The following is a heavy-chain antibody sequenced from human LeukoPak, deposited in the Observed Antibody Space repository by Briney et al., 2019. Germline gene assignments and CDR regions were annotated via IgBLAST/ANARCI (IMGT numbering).Heavy chain of an antibody. CDR1: GFTFSSYS. D-gene: IGHD3-22*01. J-gene: IGHJ4*02. V-gene: IGHV3-21*06. CDR2: VSPGSTGI. Sequence: PGGSLRLSCAASGFTFSSYSMHWVRQAPGKGLEWVAVVSPGSTGIFYADSLKGRFTISRDNAKNLLYLQMNSLRAEDTAVYYCARXPPXYYDPEYYFDYWGQGTLVTVSS. CDR3: ARXPPXYYDPEYYFDY.